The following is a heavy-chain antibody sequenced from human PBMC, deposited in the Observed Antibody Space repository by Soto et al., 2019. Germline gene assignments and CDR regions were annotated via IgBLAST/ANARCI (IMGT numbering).Heavy chain of an antibody. D-gene: IGHD6-19*01. CDR1: GGSFSDFA. CDR2: IMPLFGRP. V-gene: IGHV1-69*12. J-gene: IGHJ6*02. CDR3: ATWLRMAGIGNYYYGMDV. Sequence: QVQLVQSGAEVKKPGSSMKVSCKASGGSFSDFAFSWVRQAPGQGPEWMGGIMPLFGRPDYAQKFRDRVAITADESTSTVFVELRSLTSEDTAVYYCATWLRMAGIGNYYYGMDVWGQGTTVTVSS.